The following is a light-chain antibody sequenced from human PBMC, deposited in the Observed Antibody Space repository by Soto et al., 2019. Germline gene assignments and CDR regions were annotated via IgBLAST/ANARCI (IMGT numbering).Light chain of an antibody. CDR1: QSVSSN. Sequence: EIVMTQSPATLSVSPGERATLSCRASQSVSSNLAWYQQKPGQTPKLLIYVASTRATGIPARFSGSGSVREFNLTISSVQSVDFAVYYCQQYKVWSLTFGGGTKVEFK. V-gene: IGKV3-15*01. J-gene: IGKJ4*01. CDR3: QQYKVWSLT. CDR2: VAS.